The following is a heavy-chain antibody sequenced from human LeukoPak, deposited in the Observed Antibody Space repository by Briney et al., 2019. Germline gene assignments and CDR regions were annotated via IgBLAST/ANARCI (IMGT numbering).Heavy chain of an antibody. D-gene: IGHD3-22*01. Sequence: PSETLSLTCTVSGGSISSYYWSWIRQPPGKGLEWIGYIYYSGSTNYNPSLKSRVTISVDTSKNQFSLKLSSVTAADTAVYYCARRGWLGEYFQHWGQGTLVTVSS. CDR2: IYYSGST. CDR1: GGSISSYY. J-gene: IGHJ1*01. CDR3: ARRGWLGEYFQH. V-gene: IGHV4-59*01.